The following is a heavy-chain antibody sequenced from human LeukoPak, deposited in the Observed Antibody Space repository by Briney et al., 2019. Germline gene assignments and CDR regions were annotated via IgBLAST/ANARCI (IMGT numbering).Heavy chain of an antibody. D-gene: IGHD1-26*01. CDR3: VRGLMGNDVAFFDY. J-gene: IGHJ4*02. CDR2: VYYSGST. Sequence: PPETLSLTCTVSGGSISSSAYYWGWIRQPPGKGLEWVGTVYYSGSTYYNPSLRSRVTISVDTSKNQFSLNLNSMTASDTAVYYCVRGLMGNDVAFFDYWGKGFRVTVS. CDR1: GGSISSSAYY. V-gene: IGHV4-39*01.